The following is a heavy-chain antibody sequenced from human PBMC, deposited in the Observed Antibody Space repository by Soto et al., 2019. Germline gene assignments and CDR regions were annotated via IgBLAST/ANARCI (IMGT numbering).Heavy chain of an antibody. Sequence: PSATLSLTCAVSGGSISSGGYSWSWIRQPPGKGLEWIGYIYHSGSTYYNPSLKSRVTISVDRSKNQFSLKLSSATAADTAVYCCARGYYCDKMDYWGQCTLVTVSS. CDR2: IYHSGST. CDR1: GGSISSGGYS. D-gene: IGHD3-22*01. J-gene: IGHJ4*02. CDR3: ARGYYCDKMDY. V-gene: IGHV4-30-2*01.